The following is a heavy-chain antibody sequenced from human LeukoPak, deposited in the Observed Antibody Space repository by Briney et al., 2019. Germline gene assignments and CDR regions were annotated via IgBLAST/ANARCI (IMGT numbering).Heavy chain of an antibody. Sequence: GGSLRLSCAASGFTVSSNYMSWVRQAPGKGLEWVSVIYSGGSTYNADSVKGRFTISRDNSKNTLYLQMNSLRAEDTAVYYCASFQEEQLSHWGQGTLVTVSS. CDR3: ASFQEEQLSH. D-gene: IGHD6-6*01. V-gene: IGHV3-66*01. CDR1: GFTVSSNY. J-gene: IGHJ4*02. CDR2: IYSGGST.